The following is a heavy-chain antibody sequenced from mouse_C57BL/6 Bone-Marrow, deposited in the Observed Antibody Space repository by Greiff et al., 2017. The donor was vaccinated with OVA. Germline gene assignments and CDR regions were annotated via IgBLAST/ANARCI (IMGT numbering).Heavy chain of an antibody. Sequence: EVQGVESGPELVKPGASVKISCKASGYSFTGYYMNWVKQSPEKSLEWIGEINPSTGGTTYNQKFKAKATLTVDKSSSTAYMQLKSLTSEDSAVYYCARERLLLAMDYWGQGTSVTVSS. CDR1: GYSFTGYY. CDR3: ARERLLLAMDY. J-gene: IGHJ4*01. CDR2: INPSTGGT. V-gene: IGHV1-42*01. D-gene: IGHD2-3*01.